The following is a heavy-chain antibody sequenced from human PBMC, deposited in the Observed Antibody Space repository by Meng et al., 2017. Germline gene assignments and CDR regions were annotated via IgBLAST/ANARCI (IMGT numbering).Heavy chain of an antibody. CDR3: ARVQVVVAATHDYYYYGMDV. D-gene: IGHD2-15*01. J-gene: IGHJ6*02. CDR2: INHSGST. CDR1: GGSFSGYY. V-gene: IGHV4-34*01. Sequence: ETLSLTCAVYGGSFSGYYWSWIRQPPGKGLEWIGEINHSGSTNYNPSLKSRVTISVDTSKNQFSLKLSSVTAADTAVYYCARVQVVVAATHDYYYYGMDVWGQGTTVTVSS.